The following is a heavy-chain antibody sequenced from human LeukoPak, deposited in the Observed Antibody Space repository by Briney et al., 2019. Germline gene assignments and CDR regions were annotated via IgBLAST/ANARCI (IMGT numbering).Heavy chain of an antibody. V-gene: IGHV3-23*01. D-gene: IGHD6-19*01. Sequence: PGGSLRLSCAASGFTFSNSAMSWVRQAPGKGLEWVSGISGSGGSTYYADSVKGRFTISRDNSKNTLYLQMNSLRAEDTAVYYCAKPAISSRGWYYDYWGQGTLVTVSS. CDR1: GFTFSNSA. J-gene: IGHJ4*02. CDR3: AKPAISSRGWYYDY. CDR2: ISGSGGST.